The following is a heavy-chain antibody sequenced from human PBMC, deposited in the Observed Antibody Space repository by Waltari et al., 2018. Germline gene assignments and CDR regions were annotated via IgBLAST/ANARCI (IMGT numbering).Heavy chain of an antibody. J-gene: IGHJ4*02. CDR3: ARSPRAGLVAATGVGYYFDY. CDR2: IIPIFGTA. V-gene: IGHV1-69*05. D-gene: IGHD2-15*01. Sequence: QVQLVQSGAEVKKPGSSVTVSCKASGGTFSSYAISWLRQAPGQGLEWMGGIIPIFGTANYAQKVQGRVTITTDESTSRAYVGLSRLRSEDTAVYYCARSPRAGLVAATGVGYYFDYWGQGTLVTVSA. CDR1: GGTFSSYA.